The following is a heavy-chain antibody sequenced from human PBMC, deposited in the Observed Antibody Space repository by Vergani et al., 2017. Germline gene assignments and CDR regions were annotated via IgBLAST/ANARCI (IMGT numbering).Heavy chain of an antibody. V-gene: IGHV1-18*01. CDR3: ARASRQYCSSTIQQDWCYYGMDV. CDR1: GYTFTSYG. Sequence: QVQLVQSGAEVKKPGASVKVSCKASGYTFTSYGISWVRQAPGQGLEWMGWISAYNGNTNYAQKLQGRVTMTTDTSTSTAYMELRSLRSDDTAVYYCARASRQYCSSTIQQDWCYYGMDVWGQGTTVTVSS. J-gene: IGHJ6*02. D-gene: IGHD2-2*01. CDR2: ISAYNGNT.